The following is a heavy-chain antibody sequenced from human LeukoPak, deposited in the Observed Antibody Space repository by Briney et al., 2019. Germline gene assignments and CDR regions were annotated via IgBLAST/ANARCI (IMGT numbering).Heavy chain of an antibody. D-gene: IGHD3-22*01. V-gene: IGHV1-3*01. J-gene: IGHJ4*02. Sequence: ASVKVSCKASGGTFSSYAMHWVRQAPGQRLEWMGWINAGNGNTKYSQKFQGRVTITRDTSASTAYMELSSLRSEDTAVYYCARDTSYDSSGYYYDAWDYWGQGTLVTVSS. CDR2: INAGNGNT. CDR3: ARDTSYDSSGYYYDAWDY. CDR1: GGTFSSYA.